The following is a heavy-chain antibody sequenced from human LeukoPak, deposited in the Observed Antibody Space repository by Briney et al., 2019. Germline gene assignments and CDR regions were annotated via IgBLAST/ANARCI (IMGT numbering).Heavy chain of an antibody. D-gene: IGHD3-10*01. CDR3: ARDTKVGMVRGVYYYGMDV. CDR2: ISAYNGNT. V-gene: IGHV1-18*01. CDR1: GYTFTSYG. J-gene: IGHJ6*02. Sequence: ASVKVSCKASGYTFTSYGISWVRQAPGQGLEWMGWISAYNGNTNYAQKLQGRVTMTTDTSTSTAYMELRSLGSDDTAVYYCARDTKVGMVRGVYYYGMDVWGQGTTVTVSS.